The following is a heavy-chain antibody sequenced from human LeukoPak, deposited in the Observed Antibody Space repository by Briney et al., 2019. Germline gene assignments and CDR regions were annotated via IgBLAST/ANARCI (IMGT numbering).Heavy chain of an antibody. Sequence: GASVKVSCKASGGTFSSDAVSWVRQAPGQGLEWMGGIIPISGIVNYAQKFQGRVTITADESTSTAYMELSSLRSEDTAVYYCARGAARPNYYYYYGMDVWGQGTTVTVSS. V-gene: IGHV1-69*01. CDR1: GGTFSSDA. J-gene: IGHJ6*02. D-gene: IGHD6-6*01. CDR2: IIPISGIV. CDR3: ARGAARPNYYYYYGMDV.